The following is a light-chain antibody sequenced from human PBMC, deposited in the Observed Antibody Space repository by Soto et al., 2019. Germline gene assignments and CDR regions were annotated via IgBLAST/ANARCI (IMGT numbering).Light chain of an antibody. J-gene: IGLJ1*01. V-gene: IGLV2-14*01. CDR1: SSDVGGYNY. Sequence: QSVLTQPASVSGSPGQSITISCTGTSSDVGGYNYVSWYQQHPGKAPKLMIYDVSNRPSGVSNRFSGSKSGNTASLTISELQAEDEADYYCSSYTSSSSWGFGTGTKVTVL. CDR2: DVS. CDR3: SSYTSSSSWG.